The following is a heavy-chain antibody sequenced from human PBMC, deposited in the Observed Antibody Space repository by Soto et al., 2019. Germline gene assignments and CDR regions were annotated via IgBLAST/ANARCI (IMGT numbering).Heavy chain of an antibody. CDR3: ASGIQLWLRRINNGYSG. Sequence: QVQLVQSGAEVKKPGSSVKVSCKAPGGTFSTYAISWVRQAPGQGLEWMGGIIPMFGTANYAQRFQDRVTTTADESTNTVYMELSSLRSEDTAVYFCASGIQLWLRRINNGYSGWGQGTLVTVSS. J-gene: IGHJ4*02. V-gene: IGHV1-69*12. D-gene: IGHD5-18*01. CDR1: GGTFSTYA. CDR2: IIPMFGTA.